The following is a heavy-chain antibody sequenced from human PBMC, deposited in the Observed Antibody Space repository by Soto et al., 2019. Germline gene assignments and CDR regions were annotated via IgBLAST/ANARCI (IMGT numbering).Heavy chain of an antibody. V-gene: IGHV4-30-4*01. CDR3: VRTDNWFDP. CDR1: GGSISRGDYY. CDR2: IYYSGST. Sequence: LSLTFTVSGGSISRGDYYWSWIRQPPLKGLEWIGYIYYSGSTYYNPSLKSRATISVDTSKNQFSLKLSSVTAADTAVYYCVRTDNWFDPWGQGTLVTVSS. J-gene: IGHJ5*02.